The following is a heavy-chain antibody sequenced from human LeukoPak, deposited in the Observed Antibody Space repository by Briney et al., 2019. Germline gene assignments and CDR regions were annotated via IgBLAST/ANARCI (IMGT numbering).Heavy chain of an antibody. D-gene: IGHD6-13*01. Sequence: GGSLRVSCAASGFTFSSYAMNWVRQAPGKGLQWVSALSGSGLSKYYADSVKGRFTISRDNSKNTLYLQINSLRAEDTAIYYCAKGISPSSSWTFDYWGQGTLVTVSS. V-gene: IGHV3-23*01. CDR1: GFTFSSYA. CDR3: AKGISPSSSWTFDY. J-gene: IGHJ4*02. CDR2: LSGSGLSK.